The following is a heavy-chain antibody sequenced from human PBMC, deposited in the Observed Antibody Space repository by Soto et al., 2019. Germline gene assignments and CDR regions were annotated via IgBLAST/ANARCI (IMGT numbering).Heavy chain of an antibody. V-gene: IGHV4-34*01. CDR3: ARRRHPLGHGSGSYGY. CDR2: INHSGST. Sequence: QVQLQQWGAGLLKPSETLSLTCAVYGGSFSGYYWSWIRQPPGKGLEWIGEINHSGSTNYNPSLKSRVPISVDTSKNQFSLKLSSVTAADTAVYYCARRRHPLGHGSGSYGYWGQGTLVTVSS. CDR1: GGSFSGYY. D-gene: IGHD3-10*01. J-gene: IGHJ4*02.